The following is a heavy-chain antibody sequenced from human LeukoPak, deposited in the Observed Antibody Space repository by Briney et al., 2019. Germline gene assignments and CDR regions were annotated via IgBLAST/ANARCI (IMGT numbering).Heavy chain of an antibody. CDR1: GGSISSSSYY. J-gene: IGHJ6*03. Sequence: SETLSLTCTVSGGSISSSSYYWGWIRQPPGKGLEWIGSIYYSGSTYYNPSLKSRVTISVDTSKNQFSLKLSSVTAADTAVYYCARESSSGWGYYYYYMDVWGKGTTVTISS. D-gene: IGHD6-19*01. CDR3: ARESSSGWGYYYYYMDV. CDR2: IYYSGST. V-gene: IGHV4-39*07.